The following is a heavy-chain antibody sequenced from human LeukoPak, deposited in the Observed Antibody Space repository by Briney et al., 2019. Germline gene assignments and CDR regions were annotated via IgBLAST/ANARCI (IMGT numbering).Heavy chain of an antibody. D-gene: IGHD1-1*01. J-gene: IGHJ5*02. CDR2: IYYSGST. CDR1: GGSISSSSYY. CDR3: ARQLELPYNWFDP. Sequence: SGTLSLTCTVSGGSISSSSYYWGWIRQPPGKGLEWIGSIYYSGSTYYNPSLKSRVTISVDTSKNQFSLKLSSVTAADTAVYYCARQLELPYNWFDPWGQGTLVTVSS. V-gene: IGHV4-39*07.